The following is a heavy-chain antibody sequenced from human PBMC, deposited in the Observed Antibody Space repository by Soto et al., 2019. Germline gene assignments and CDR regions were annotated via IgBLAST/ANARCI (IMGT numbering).Heavy chain of an antibody. V-gene: IGHV4-39*01. CDR1: GGSISSSSYY. Sequence: SETLSLTCTVSGGSISSSSYYWGWIRQPPGKGLEWIGSIYSGGSTYYNPSLKSRVTISVDTSKNQFSLKLSSVTAADTAVYYCARHKDIVLVGFDPWGQGTLVTVSS. CDR3: ARHKDIVLVGFDP. D-gene: IGHD2-2*01. CDR2: IYSGGST. J-gene: IGHJ5*02.